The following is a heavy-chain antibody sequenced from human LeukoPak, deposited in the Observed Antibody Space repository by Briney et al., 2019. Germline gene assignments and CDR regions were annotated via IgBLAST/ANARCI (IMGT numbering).Heavy chain of an antibody. Sequence: GASVKVSCKVSGYTLTELSMHWVRQAPGKGLEWMGWINPNSGGTNYAQKFQGRVTMTRDTSISTAYMELSRLRSDDTAVYYCARDEGDYYDSSGLPGYWGQGTLVTVSS. CDR3: ARDEGDYYDSSGLPGY. CDR1: GYTLTELS. D-gene: IGHD3-22*01. CDR2: INPNSGGT. V-gene: IGHV1-2*02. J-gene: IGHJ4*02.